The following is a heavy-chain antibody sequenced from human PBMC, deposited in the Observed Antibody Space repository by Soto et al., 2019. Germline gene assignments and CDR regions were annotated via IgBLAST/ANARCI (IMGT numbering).Heavy chain of an antibody. Sequence: PSETLSLTCTVSGGSISSSSYYWGWIRQPPGKGLEWIGEINHSGSTNYNPSLKSRVTISVDTSKNQFSLKLSSVTAADTAVYYCARLGPYDFWSGYYVIYMDVWGKGTTVTVSS. J-gene: IGHJ6*03. V-gene: IGHV4-39*07. CDR1: GGSISSSSYY. D-gene: IGHD3-3*01. CDR2: INHSGST. CDR3: ARLGPYDFWSGYYVIYMDV.